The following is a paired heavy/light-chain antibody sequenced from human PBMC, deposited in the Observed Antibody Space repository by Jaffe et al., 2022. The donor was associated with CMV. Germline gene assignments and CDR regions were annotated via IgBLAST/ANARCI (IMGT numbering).Heavy chain of an antibody. CDR1: GFSLSTSGMC. J-gene: IGHJ6*02. CDR3: ARMPYDHTSFYYYYGMDV. CDR2: IDWDDDK. D-gene: IGHD3-22*01. V-gene: IGHV2-70*01. Sequence: QVTLRESGPALVKPTQTLTLTCTFSGFSLSTSGMCVSWIRQPPGKALEWLALIDWDDDKFYSTSLKTRLAISKDTSKNQVVLTMTNMDPVDTATYYCARMPYDHTSFYYYYGMDVWGQGTTVTVSS.
Light chain of an antibody. J-gene: IGLJ3*02. CDR2: SNN. Sequence: QSVLTQPPSASGTPGQRVTISCSGSSSNIGSNTINWYQQLPGTAPKLLIYSNNQRPSGVPDRFSGSKSGTSASLAISGLQSEDEADYYCAAWDDTLNGPNWVFGGGTKLTVL. CDR3: AAWDDTLNGPNWV. V-gene: IGLV1-44*01. CDR1: SSNIGSNT.